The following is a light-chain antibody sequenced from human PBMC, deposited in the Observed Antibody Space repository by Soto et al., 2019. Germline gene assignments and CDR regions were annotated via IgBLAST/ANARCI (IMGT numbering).Light chain of an antibody. CDR3: QQSYSTPYT. V-gene: IGKV1-39*01. CDR1: RSITTY. J-gene: IGKJ2*01. Sequence: DIQMTQSPSSLSASVGDRVTITCLASRSITTYLNWYQQKPGKDPKLLIYAASSLQSGVPSRFSGSGSGTDFILTISSLKPEDFATYYCQQSYSTPYTFGLGTKLQIK. CDR2: AAS.